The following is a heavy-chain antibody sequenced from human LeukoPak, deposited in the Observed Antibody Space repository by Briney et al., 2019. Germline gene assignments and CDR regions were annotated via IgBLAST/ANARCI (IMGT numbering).Heavy chain of an antibody. CDR3: ARAAVNLHPNHYYYMDV. V-gene: IGHV1-8*01. Sequence: ASVKVSCKASVYTFTSYDINWVRQATGQGLEWMGWMNPYNGNTGYAQKLEGRVIMTRDTSISTAYLELSSLTSEDTAVYYCARAAVNLHPNHYYYMDVWGKGTTVTVSS. J-gene: IGHJ6*03. CDR1: VYTFTSYD. CDR2: MNPYNGNT.